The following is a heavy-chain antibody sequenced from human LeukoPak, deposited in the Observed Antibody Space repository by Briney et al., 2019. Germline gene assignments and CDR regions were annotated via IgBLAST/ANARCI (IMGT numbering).Heavy chain of an antibody. D-gene: IGHD3-16*02. CDR3: ARERLGELSSYYFDY. Sequence: GGSLRLSCAASGFTFSSYWMSWVRQAPGKGLEWVANIKQDGSEKYYVDSVKGRFTISRDNAKNSLYLQMNSLRAEDTAVYYCARERLGELSSYYFDYWGQGTLVTVSS. J-gene: IGHJ4*02. V-gene: IGHV3-7*01. CDR1: GFTFSSYW. CDR2: IKQDGSEK.